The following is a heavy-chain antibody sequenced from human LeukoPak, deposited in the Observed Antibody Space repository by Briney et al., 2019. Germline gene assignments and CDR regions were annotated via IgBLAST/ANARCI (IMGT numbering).Heavy chain of an antibody. CDR2: IFYAGST. D-gene: IGHD3-3*02. J-gene: IGHJ4*02. V-gene: IGHV4-28*01. CDR1: GYSISSNHW. Sequence: PSDTLSLTCAVSGYSISSNHWWGWIRQPPGKGLEWIGCIFYAGSTYYNPSLKSRVTMSVDTSKNQFSLRLSSVTAVDTAVYYCARIGPILGAAWVDYWGQGTLVSVSS. CDR3: ARIGPILGAAWVDY.